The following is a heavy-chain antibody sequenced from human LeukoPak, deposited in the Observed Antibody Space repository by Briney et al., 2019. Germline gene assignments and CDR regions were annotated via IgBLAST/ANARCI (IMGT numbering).Heavy chain of an antibody. Sequence: GRSLRLSCAASGFTFSSYGMHWVRQAPGKGLEWVSVIYRGGNTDYADSVKGRFTISRDNSTNTVYLQMNSLRVDDTAVYYCARVGYFDNTGLDYWGQGTLVTVSS. J-gene: IGHJ4*02. D-gene: IGHD3-22*01. CDR3: ARVGYFDNTGLDY. V-gene: IGHV3-66*01. CDR1: GFTFSSYG. CDR2: IYRGGNT.